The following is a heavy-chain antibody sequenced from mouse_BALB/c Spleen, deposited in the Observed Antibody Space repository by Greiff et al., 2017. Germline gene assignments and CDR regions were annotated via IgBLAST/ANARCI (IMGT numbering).Heavy chain of an antibody. CDR2: IYPGNGDT. V-gene: IGHV1-12*01. CDR1: GYTFTSYN. J-gene: IGHJ3*01. CDR3: ARPYGNLAWFAY. Sequence: LQQPGAELVKPGASVKMSCKASGYTFTSYNMHWVKQTPGQGLEWIGAIYPGNGDTSYNQKFKGKATLTADKSSSTAYMQLSSLTSEDSAVYYCARPYGNLAWFAYWGQGTLVTVSA. D-gene: IGHD2-1*01.